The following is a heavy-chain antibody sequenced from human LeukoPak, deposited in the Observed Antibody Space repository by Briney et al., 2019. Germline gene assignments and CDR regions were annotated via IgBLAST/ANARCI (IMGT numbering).Heavy chain of an antibody. V-gene: IGHV3-23*01. CDR2: IRSSGSDT. D-gene: IGHD6-13*01. CDR1: GFTFSTYA. J-gene: IGHJ4*02. CDR3: AKSTDSDWYHFDS. Sequence: PGGSLRLSCAASGFTFSTYAMTWVRQAPGRGLEWVSAIRSSGSDTYYADSVKGRFTISRDNSKNTLYLQMNSLRAEDTAIFYCAKSTDSDWYHFDSWGQGTLVTVSS.